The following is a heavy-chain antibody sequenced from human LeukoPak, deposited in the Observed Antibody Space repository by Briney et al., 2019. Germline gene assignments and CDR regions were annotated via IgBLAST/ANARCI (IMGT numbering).Heavy chain of an antibody. CDR2: ISYDGSNK. V-gene: IGHV3-30*18. D-gene: IGHD6-19*01. J-gene: IGHJ4*02. CDR1: GFTFSSYG. CDR3: AKIIAVDDFDY. Sequence: GRSLRLSCAASGFTFSSYGMHWVRQAPGKGLEWVAVISYDGSNKYYADSVKGRFTISRDNSKNTLYLQMNSLRAEDTAVYYCAKIIAVDDFDYWGQGTLVTVSS.